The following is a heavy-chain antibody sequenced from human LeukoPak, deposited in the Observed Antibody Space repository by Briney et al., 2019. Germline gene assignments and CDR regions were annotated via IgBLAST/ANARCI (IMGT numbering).Heavy chain of an antibody. CDR1: GFTFSDYY. Sequence: PGGSLRLSCAASGFTFSDYYMSWIRQAPGKGLEWVSYISGSGHTIYYADSVKGRFTISRDNAKNSLYLQMISLRAEDTAVYYCPSGSGGSYYFDYWGQGTLVTFSS. J-gene: IGHJ4*02. CDR3: PSGSGGSYYFDY. CDR2: ISGSGHTI. D-gene: IGHD2-15*01. V-gene: IGHV3-11*01.